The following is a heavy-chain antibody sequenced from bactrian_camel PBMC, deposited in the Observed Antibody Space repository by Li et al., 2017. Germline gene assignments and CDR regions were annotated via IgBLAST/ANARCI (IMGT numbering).Heavy chain of an antibody. Sequence: HVQLVESGGDSVQAGGSLRLCCEASGSYVTYGGFCMGWYRQAPGKEREGVAALHTGGTTYYTDSVKGRFTVSKDNTKNTVHLQLNSLKTEDTAMYYCAKGGPSSCSTDYCYSTRGQGTQVTVS. J-gene: IGHJ4*01. CDR2: LHTGGTT. CDR1: GSYVTYGGFC. D-gene: IGHD3*01. V-gene: IGHV3S55*01.